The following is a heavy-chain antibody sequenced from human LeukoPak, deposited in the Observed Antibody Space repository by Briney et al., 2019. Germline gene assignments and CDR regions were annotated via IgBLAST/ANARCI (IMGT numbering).Heavy chain of an antibody. V-gene: IGHV3-7*01. J-gene: IGHJ4*02. Sequence: QPGGSLRLSCAASGFTFSSYWMTWVRQTPGKGLEWVANINQGGSEKYYVDSVKGRFTISRDNAKNSLFLKMNSLRAEDTAVYYCARDVGDLWGQGTLVTVSS. CDR1: GFTFSSYW. D-gene: IGHD2-21*02. CDR3: ARDVGDL. CDR2: INQGGSEK.